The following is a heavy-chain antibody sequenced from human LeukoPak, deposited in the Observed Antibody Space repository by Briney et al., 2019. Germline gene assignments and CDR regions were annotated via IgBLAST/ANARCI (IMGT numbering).Heavy chain of an antibody. V-gene: IGHV4-34*01. D-gene: IGHD5-18*01. Sequence: PSETLSVTCAIYGGSFSGYYWSWIRQPPGKGLEWIGEINHSGSTNYNPSLESRVNISVDTSKNQFSLKLSSVAAADTAVYYCARARLAWLQLWYFESWGQGTLVTVSS. CDR1: GGSFSGYY. J-gene: IGHJ4*02. CDR3: ARARLAWLQLWYFES. CDR2: INHSGST.